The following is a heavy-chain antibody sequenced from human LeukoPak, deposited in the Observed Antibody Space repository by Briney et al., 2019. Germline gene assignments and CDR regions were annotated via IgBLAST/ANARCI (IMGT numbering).Heavy chain of an antibody. J-gene: IGHJ4*02. V-gene: IGHV3-7*05. CDR3: ARSDFWSGYHRGYFDC. D-gene: IGHD3-3*01. CDR1: GFTFSSYW. Sequence: GGSLRLSCAASGFTFSSYWMTWVRQAPGKGLEWVAKIKQDGSVKYYVDSVKGRFTISRDNANNSLYLQMNSLRAEDTAVYYCARSDFWSGYHRGYFDCWGQGTLVTVSS. CDR2: IKQDGSVK.